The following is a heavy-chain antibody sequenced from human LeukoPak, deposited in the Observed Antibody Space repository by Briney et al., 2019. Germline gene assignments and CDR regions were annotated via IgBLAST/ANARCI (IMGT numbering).Heavy chain of an antibody. CDR1: GYTFSGYY. CDR2: INLNSGGT. V-gene: IGHV1-2*06. CDR3: ARDQFYYDSSAYYKYYFDS. D-gene: IGHD3-22*01. J-gene: IGHJ4*02. Sequence: ASVKVSCKASGYTFSGYYMHWVRQAPGQGLEWMGRINLNSGGTNYAQKFQGRVTVTRDTSISTAYMELSRLRSDDTAVYYCARDQFYYDSSAYYKYYFDSWGQGIRVTVSS.